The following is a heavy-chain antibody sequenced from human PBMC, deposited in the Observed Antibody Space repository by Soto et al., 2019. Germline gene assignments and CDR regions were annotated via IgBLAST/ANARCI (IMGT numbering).Heavy chain of an antibody. Sequence: ASVKVSCKASGYTFTSYAMHWVRQAPGQRLEWMGWINAGNGNTKYSQKIQSRVTITRDTSASTAYMELSSLRSEDTAVYYCARDGDYNVLRYFDWLFPAPSFFDYWGQGTLVTVSS. CDR2: INAGNGNT. J-gene: IGHJ4*02. CDR3: ARDGDYNVLRYFDWLFPAPSFFDY. CDR1: GYTFTSYA. V-gene: IGHV1-3*01. D-gene: IGHD3-9*01.